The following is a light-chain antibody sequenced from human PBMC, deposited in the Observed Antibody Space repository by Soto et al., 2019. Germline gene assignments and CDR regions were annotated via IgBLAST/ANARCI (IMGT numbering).Light chain of an antibody. CDR2: AAS. J-gene: IGKJ4*01. CDR1: QGIRYD. V-gene: IGKV1-6*01. CDR3: MQDYDYPLT. Sequence: AIPMTQSPSSLSASVGDRVTITCRASQGIRYDLSWYQQKPGKAPSLLIYAASSLQSGVPSRFSGSGFGTDFTLTISSLQPEDFASYYCMQDYDYPLTFGGGTKVEI.